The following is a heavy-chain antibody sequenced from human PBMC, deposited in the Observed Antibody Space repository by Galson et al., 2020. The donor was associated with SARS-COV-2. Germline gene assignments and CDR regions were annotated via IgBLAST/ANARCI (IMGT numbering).Heavy chain of an antibody. CDR1: RLTFSTYG. D-gene: IGHD6-25*01. CDR2: ISYDGGNK. J-gene: IGHJ4*02. Sequence: GESLKISCAASRLTFSTYGMHWVRQAPGKGLEWVAVISYDGGNKYYADSVKGRFTISRDNSKNTVYLQMNSLRTEDTAVYYCTSGLSIAAADTGKVDLDYWGQGTLVTVSS. CDR3: TSGLSIAAADTGKVDLDY. V-gene: IGHV3-30*03.